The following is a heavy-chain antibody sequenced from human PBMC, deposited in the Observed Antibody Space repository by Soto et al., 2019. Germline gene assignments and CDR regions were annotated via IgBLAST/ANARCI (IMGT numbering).Heavy chain of an antibody. D-gene: IGHD2-2*01. J-gene: IGHJ4*02. Sequence: PSETLSLTCAVYGGSFSGYYWSWIRQPPGKGLEWIGEIYPGGSSNHNPSLKSRVTISVDRSKNQFSLRLSSVTAADTAIYYCARGSVRYCWTISCPLLEYWGPGALVTVSS. V-gene: IGHV4-34*01. CDR3: ARGSVRYCWTISCPLLEY. CDR1: GGSFSGYY. CDR2: IYPGGSS.